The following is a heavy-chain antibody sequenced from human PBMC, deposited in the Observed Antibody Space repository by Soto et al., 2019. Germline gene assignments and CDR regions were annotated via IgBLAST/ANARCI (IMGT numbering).Heavy chain of an antibody. CDR3: AKDQPYGDYEGYGFDY. J-gene: IGHJ4*02. CDR2: ISYDGSNK. CDR1: GFTFSSYG. Sequence: GGSLRLSCAASGFTFSSYGMHWVRQAPGKGLEWVAVISYDGSNKYYADSVKGRFTISRDNSKNTLYLQMNSLRAEDTAVYYCAKDQPYGDYEGYGFDYWGQGTLVTVSS. D-gene: IGHD4-17*01. V-gene: IGHV3-30*18.